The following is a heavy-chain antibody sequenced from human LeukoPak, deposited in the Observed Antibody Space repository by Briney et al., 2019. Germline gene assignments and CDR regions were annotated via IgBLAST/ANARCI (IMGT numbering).Heavy chain of an antibody. J-gene: IGHJ6*04. Sequence: SVKVSCKASGFTFTSSAVQWVRQARGQRLEWIGWIVVGSGNTNYAQKFQERVTITRDMSTSTAYMELSSLRSEDTAVYYCAAGVVVTAPYYYGMDVWGKGTTVTVSS. CDR3: AAGVVVTAPYYYGMDV. V-gene: IGHV1-58*01. D-gene: IGHD2-21*02. CDR2: IVVGSGNT. CDR1: GFTFTSSA.